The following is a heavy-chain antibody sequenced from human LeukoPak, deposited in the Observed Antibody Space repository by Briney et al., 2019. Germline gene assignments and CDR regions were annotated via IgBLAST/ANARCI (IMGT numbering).Heavy chain of an antibody. CDR1: GFAFGNTG. CDR2: ISRGGDMT. J-gene: IGHJ2*01. V-gene: IGHV3-23*01. Sequence: HPGGFLRLSCAASGFAFGNTGMSWVRQTPETGLEWVSSISRGGDMTFYADSVRGRFTVSRDNSINTLYLQMNSLRAEDTAVYFCAKIGVIANWCFDIWGRGTLVTVSS. CDR3: AKIGVIANWCFDI. D-gene: IGHD2-21*01.